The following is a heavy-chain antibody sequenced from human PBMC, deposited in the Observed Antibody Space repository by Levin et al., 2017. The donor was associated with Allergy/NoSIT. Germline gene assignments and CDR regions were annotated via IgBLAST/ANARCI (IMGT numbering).Heavy chain of an antibody. Sequence: ASVKVSCKTSGYSFTSLDINWVRQAAGQGLEWMGWMNPKSGKRGYAQKFQGRVTMTGNVAISTAYMELNGLRSEDTAVYYCARVWGSVDYWGQGTLVTVSS. J-gene: IGHJ4*02. CDR3: ARVWGSVDY. D-gene: IGHD3-16*01. V-gene: IGHV1-8*01. CDR2: MNPKSGKR. CDR1: GYSFTSLD.